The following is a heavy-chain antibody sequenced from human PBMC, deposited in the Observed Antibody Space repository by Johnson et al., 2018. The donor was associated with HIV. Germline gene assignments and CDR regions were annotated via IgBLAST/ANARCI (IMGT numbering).Heavy chain of an antibody. CDR2: ISGSGGST. CDR3: ARDWEGYAFDI. CDR1: GFTFDDYG. Sequence: VQLVESGGGVVRPGGSLRLSCAASGFTFDDYGMNWVRQAPGKGLEWVSAISGSGGSTYYADSVKGPFTISRDNSKNTLDLQMNRLRAQDTAVYYCARDWEGYAFDIWGQWTMVTVSS. J-gene: IGHJ3*02. D-gene: IGHD1-26*01. V-gene: IGHV3-23*04.